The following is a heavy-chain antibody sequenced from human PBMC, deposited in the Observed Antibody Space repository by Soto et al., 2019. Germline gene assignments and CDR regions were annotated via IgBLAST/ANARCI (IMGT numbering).Heavy chain of an antibody. V-gene: IGHV3-11*04. Sequence: PGGSLRLSCAASGFTFSDYYMSWIRQAPGKGLEWVSYISGSGGSTYYADSVKGRFTISRDNSKNTLYLQMNSLRAEDTAVYYCARVGVYSGSYSMLYYFDYWGQGTLVTVSS. D-gene: IGHD1-26*01. CDR2: ISGSGGST. CDR3: ARVGVYSGSYSMLYYFDY. J-gene: IGHJ4*02. CDR1: GFTFSDYY.